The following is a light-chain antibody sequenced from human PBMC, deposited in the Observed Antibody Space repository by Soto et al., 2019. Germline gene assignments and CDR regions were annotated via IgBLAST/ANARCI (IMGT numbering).Light chain of an antibody. V-gene: IGKV1-27*01. J-gene: IGKJ1*01. Sequence: DIQMTQSPSSLSASVGDRVTITCRASQGIIDYLAWYQQKPGKAPKLLIYAASTLQSGVPSRFSGSGAGTEFTLTISSLQLEDVATYYCQKYNSAPRTFGQGTKVEIK. CDR1: QGIIDY. CDR3: QKYNSAPRT. CDR2: AAS.